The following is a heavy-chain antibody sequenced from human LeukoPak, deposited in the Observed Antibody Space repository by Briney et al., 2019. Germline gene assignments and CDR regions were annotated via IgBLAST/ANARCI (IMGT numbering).Heavy chain of an antibody. D-gene: IGHD2-2*01. CDR1: GYTFTSYG. Sequence: GASVNDSCKASGYTFTSYGLSWVRQPPGQGLDWMGLISAYNGNTNYAQKLQGGVTMPTDTSTSTAYMELRSLRSDDTAVYYCARVGTIGVVPAAKSLDYWGQGTLVTVSS. J-gene: IGHJ4*02. CDR3: ARVGTIGVVPAAKSLDY. V-gene: IGHV1-18*01. CDR2: ISAYNGNT.